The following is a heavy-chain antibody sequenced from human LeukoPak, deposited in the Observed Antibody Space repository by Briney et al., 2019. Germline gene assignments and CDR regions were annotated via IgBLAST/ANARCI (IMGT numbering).Heavy chain of an antibody. D-gene: IGHD6-13*01. CDR1: GGSISSYY. V-gene: IGHV4-59*12. J-gene: IGHJ4*02. CDR2: IYYSGST. Sequence: PSETLSLTCTVSGGSISSYYWSWIRQPPGKGLEWIGYIYYSGSTNYNPSLKSRVTISVDKSKNQFSLKLSSVTAADTAVYYCARLGYSSSWYPGDYWGQGTLVTVSS. CDR3: ARLGYSSSWYPGDY.